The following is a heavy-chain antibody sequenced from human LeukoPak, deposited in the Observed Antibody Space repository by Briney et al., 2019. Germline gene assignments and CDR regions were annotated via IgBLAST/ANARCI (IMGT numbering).Heavy chain of an antibody. CDR3: ASSLVVVVAATPGFDY. D-gene: IGHD2-15*01. J-gene: IGHJ4*02. V-gene: IGHV4-61*02. CDR2: IYTSGST. CDR1: GGSIGSGSYY. Sequence: SQTLSLTCTVSGGSIGSGSYYWNWIRQPAGKGLEWIGRIYTSGSTNYNPSLKSRVTISVDTSKNQFSLKLSSATAADTAVYYCASSLVVVVAATPGFDYWGQGTLVTVSS.